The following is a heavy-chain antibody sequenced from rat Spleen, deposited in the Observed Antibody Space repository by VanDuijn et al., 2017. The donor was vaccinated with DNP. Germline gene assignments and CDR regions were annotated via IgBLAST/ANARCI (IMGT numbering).Heavy chain of an antibody. V-gene: IGHV3-1*01. D-gene: IGHD1-6*01. J-gene: IGHJ1*01. CDR1: GYSITSTY. Sequence: EVQLQESGPGLVKPSQSLSLTCSVSGYSITSTYWAWIRKFPGNKMEWVGYVSFSGSTGYNPSLKSQISITRDPSKNQFFLQLNSITTEDTATYYCARGFNTDHYYAHWYFDSWGPGTTVTASS. CDR3: ARGFNTDHYYAHWYFDS. CDR2: VSFSGST.